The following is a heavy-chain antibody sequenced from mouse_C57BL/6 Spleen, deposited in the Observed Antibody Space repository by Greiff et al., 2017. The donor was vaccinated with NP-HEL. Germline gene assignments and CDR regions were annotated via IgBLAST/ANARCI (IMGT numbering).Heavy chain of an antibody. CDR2: ISSGGSYT. V-gene: IGHV5-6*01. D-gene: IGHD1-1*01. CDR3: ARRYYYGSSYGAWFAY. Sequence: EVQLVESGGDLVKPGGSLKLSCAASGFTFSSYGMSWVRQTPDKRLEWVATISSGGSYTYYPDSVKGRFTISRDNAKNTLYLQMSSLKSEDTAMYYCARRYYYGSSYGAWFAYWGQGTRVTVSA. J-gene: IGHJ3*01. CDR1: GFTFSSYG.